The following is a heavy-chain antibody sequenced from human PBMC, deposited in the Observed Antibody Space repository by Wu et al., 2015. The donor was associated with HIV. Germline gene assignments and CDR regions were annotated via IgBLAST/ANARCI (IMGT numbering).Heavy chain of an antibody. Sequence: QVQLVQSGAEVKKPGASVKVSCKASGYSFTTHGISWVRQAPGQGLEWMGWISAYNGNTKYARKVQDRVTLTTDTATSTAYMELRSLRSDDTAIYYCARRNSSLVGTVYQYYGMDVWGQGTTLIVPS. D-gene: IGHD6-13*01. V-gene: IGHV1-18*01. J-gene: IGHJ6*01. CDR1: GYSFTTHG. CDR3: ARRNSSLVGTVYQYYGMDV. CDR2: ISAYNGNT.